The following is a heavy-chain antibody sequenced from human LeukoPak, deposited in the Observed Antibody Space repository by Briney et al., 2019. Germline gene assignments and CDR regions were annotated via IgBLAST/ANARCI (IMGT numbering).Heavy chain of an antibody. CDR3: ARHGSVRSPLGP. J-gene: IGHJ5*02. Sequence: PSETLSLTCTVPGGSISSYYWSWIRQPPGKGLEWIGYIYATGSTNYNPSLKSRVAISVDTSKNQFSLNLRSVTAADTAVYYCARHGSVRSPLGPWGQGTLVTVSS. CDR1: GGSISSYY. D-gene: IGHD3-10*01. CDR2: IYATGST. V-gene: IGHV4-4*09.